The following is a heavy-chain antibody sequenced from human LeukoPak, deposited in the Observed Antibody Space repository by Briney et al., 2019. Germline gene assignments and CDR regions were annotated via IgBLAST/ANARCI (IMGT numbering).Heavy chain of an antibody. CDR1: GGSISSYY. J-gene: IGHJ4*02. D-gene: IGHD6-19*01. Sequence: SETLSLTCTVSGGSISSYYWSWIRQPPGKGLEWTGYIYYSGSTNYNPSLKSRVTISVDTSKNQFSLKLSSVTAADTAVYYCARSSGWYHYFDYWGQGTLVTVSS. CDR2: IYYSGST. V-gene: IGHV4-59*01. CDR3: ARSSGWYHYFDY.